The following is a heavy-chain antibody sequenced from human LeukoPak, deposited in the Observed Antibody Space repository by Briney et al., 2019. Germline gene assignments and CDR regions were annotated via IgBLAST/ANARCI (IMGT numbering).Heavy chain of an antibody. CDR1: GYTFTGYY. J-gene: IGHJ3*02. Sequence: ASVPVSCKASGYTFTGYYMHWVRQAPGQGLEWMGWINPNSGGTNYAQKFQGRVTMTRDTSISTAYMELSRLKSDDTAVYYGARVPVEMATIRDDAFYIWGQGTMVTVSS. V-gene: IGHV1-2*02. CDR2: INPNSGGT. D-gene: IGHD5-24*01. CDR3: ARVPVEMATIRDDAFYI.